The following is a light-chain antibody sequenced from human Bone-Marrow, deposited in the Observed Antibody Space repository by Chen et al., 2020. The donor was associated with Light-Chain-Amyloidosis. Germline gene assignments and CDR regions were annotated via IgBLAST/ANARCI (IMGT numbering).Light chain of an antibody. CDR1: SFRNYD. CDR3: QSRDTSGHHVV. V-gene: IGLV3-19*01. J-gene: IGLJ2*01. Sequence: SEPTQDPAVSVALGQIDRTTCQGDSFRNYDASWYQQKTGQAPLLVISGPDSRPSGIPDRFSGSSTQYGASLTITGAQAEDEADYYCQSRDTSGHHVVFRVVTKLTVL. CDR2: GPD.